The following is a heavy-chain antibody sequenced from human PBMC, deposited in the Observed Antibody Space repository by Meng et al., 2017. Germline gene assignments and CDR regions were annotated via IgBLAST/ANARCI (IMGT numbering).Heavy chain of an antibody. Sequence: VQPQQRAPGLQTPSGNLSRTCAVYGGSFSGYDLSLIRQPQWKGREWIWEINHSGITNYNPSLKSRVTISVDTSKNQFSLKLSSVTAADTSVYYCARGGGYSYGFGSIDYWGQGTLVTVSS. CDR3: ARGGGYSYGFGSIDY. V-gene: IGHV4-34*02. J-gene: IGHJ4*02. CDR2: INHSGIT. D-gene: IGHD5-18*01. CDR1: GGSFSGYD.